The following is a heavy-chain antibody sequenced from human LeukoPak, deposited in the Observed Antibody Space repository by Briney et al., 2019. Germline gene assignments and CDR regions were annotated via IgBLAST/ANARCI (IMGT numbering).Heavy chain of an antibody. Sequence: GESLKISCKGSGYSFTSYWIGWVRQMPGKGLEWMGIIYPCESDPRYSPSFQGQVTISADKSISTAYLQWSSLKASDTAMYYCARHLAVYCSGGSCYGPSPFDYWGQGTLVTVSS. CDR2: IYPCESDP. CDR3: ARHLAVYCSGGSCYGPSPFDY. D-gene: IGHD2-15*01. V-gene: IGHV5-51*01. CDR1: GYSFTSYW. J-gene: IGHJ4*02.